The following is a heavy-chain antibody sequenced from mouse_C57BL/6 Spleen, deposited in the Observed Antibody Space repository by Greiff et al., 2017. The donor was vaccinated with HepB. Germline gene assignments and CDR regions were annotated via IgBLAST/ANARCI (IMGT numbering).Heavy chain of an antibody. D-gene: IGHD1-1*01. CDR1: GFTFSSYA. J-gene: IGHJ4*01. CDR2: ISDGGSYT. CDR3: AIDQWVVATNYAMDD. V-gene: IGHV5-4*01. Sequence: EVQVVESGGGLVKPGGSLKLSCAASGFTFSSYAMSWVRQTPEKRLEWVATISDGGSYTYYPDNVKGRFTISRDNAKNNLYLQMSHLKSEDTAMCYCAIDQWVVATNYAMDDWGQGTSVTVSS.